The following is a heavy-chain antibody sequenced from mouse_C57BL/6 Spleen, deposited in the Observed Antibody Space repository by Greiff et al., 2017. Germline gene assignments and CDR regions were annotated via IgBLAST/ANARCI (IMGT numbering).Heavy chain of an antibody. V-gene: IGHV5-16*01. CDR2: INYDGSST. CDR3: ARDRLDYFDY. Sequence: EVNLVESEGGLVQPGSSMKLSCTASGFTFSDYYMAWVRQVPEKGLEWVANINYDGSSTYYLDSLKSRFIISRDNAKNILYLQMSSLKSEDTATYYCARDRLDYFDYWGQGTTLTVSS. J-gene: IGHJ2*01. CDR1: GFTFSDYY.